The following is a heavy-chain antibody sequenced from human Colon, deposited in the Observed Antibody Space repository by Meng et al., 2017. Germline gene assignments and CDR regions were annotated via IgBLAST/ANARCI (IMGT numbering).Heavy chain of an antibody. D-gene: IGHD4/OR15-4a*01. J-gene: IGHJ3*01. V-gene: IGHV3-66*01. CDR2: ITGAVDST. Sequence: VQLGELGVGFVQRGGSLRLSCVVPGISVRGNFMSWVRQAPGKGLEWISLITGAVDSTYYADSVKGRFTISRDSSKNIVYLQMSSLRDEDTAVYYCARDHSADYAHGLDVWGQGTMVTVSS. CDR3: ARDHSADYAHGLDV. CDR1: GISVRGNF.